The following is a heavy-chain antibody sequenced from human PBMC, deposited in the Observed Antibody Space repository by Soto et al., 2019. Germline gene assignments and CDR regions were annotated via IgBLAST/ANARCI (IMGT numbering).Heavy chain of an antibody. Sequence: ASVKVSCKASGYTFTGYYIHWVRQAPGQGLEWMGWINPKSGDTNYAQRFQGRVSMTRDTSITTAYMEVSRLKSDDTAVYYCARGSPRMGALPTYWGQGTLVTVSS. D-gene: IGHD1-26*01. CDR1: GYTFTGYY. V-gene: IGHV1-2*02. CDR2: INPKSGDT. J-gene: IGHJ4*02. CDR3: ARGSPRMGALPTY.